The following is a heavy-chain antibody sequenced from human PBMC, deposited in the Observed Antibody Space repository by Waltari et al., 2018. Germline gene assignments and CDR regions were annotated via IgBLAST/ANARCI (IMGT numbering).Heavy chain of an antibody. V-gene: IGHV4-39*01. D-gene: IGHD5-18*01. CDR2: IYYSGST. CDR1: GGSISSSSYY. CDR3: ARGDPTGGYSYGFDY. J-gene: IGHJ4*02. Sequence: QLQLQESGPGLVKPSETLSLTCTVSGGSISSSSYYWGWIHQPPGKGLEWIGSIYYSGSTYYNPSLKSRVTISVDTSKNQFSLKLSSVTAADTAVYYCARGDPTGGYSYGFDYWGQGTLVTVSS.